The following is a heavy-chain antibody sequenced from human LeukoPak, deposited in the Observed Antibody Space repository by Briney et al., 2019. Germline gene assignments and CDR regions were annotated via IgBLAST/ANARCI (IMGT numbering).Heavy chain of an antibody. CDR2: ITSSSTYI. CDR3: ARGGVYYYYMDV. V-gene: IGHV3-21*01. CDR1: GFTFSSYN. Sequence: GGSLRLSCAASGFTFSSYNMNWVRQAPGKGLEWVSSITSSSTYIYYADSVKGRFTISRDNAKNSLYLQMNSLRAEDTAVYYCARGGVYYYYMDVWGKGTTVTVSS. D-gene: IGHD1-26*01. J-gene: IGHJ6*03.